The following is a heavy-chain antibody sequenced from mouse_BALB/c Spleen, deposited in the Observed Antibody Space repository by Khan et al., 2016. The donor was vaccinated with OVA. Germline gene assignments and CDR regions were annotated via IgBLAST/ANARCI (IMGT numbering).Heavy chain of an antibody. J-gene: IGHJ2*01. CDR1: GYTFTDYS. Sequence: QVQLKQSGPELVRPGVSVKISCKGSGYTFTDYSMHWVKQSPAKSLEWIGVINTDSVNTNYNQKFKGKATLTVDKSSSTAYMELARMTSEDSAIYYCAIRDYFDYWGQGTTLTVSS. CDR2: INTDSVNT. CDR3: AIRDYFDY. V-gene: IGHV1S137*01.